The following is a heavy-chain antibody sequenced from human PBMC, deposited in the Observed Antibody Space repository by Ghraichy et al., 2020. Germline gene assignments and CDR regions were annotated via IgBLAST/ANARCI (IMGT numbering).Heavy chain of an antibody. Sequence: GGSLRLSCVASGFTFSSYEINWVRQAPGKGLEWVSYITSSASRIHYADSVKGRFTISRDNAKNSLYLQMNSLRVEDTAVYYCARGHYYNYFYYMDVWGKGTTVTVSS. J-gene: IGHJ6*03. CDR1: GFTFSSYE. V-gene: IGHV3-48*03. CDR3: ARGHYYNYFYYMDV. CDR2: ITSSASRI.